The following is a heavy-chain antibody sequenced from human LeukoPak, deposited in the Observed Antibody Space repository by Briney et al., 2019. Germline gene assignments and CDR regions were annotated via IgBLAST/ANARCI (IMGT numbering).Heavy chain of an antibody. V-gene: IGHV1-18*01. Sequence: GASVKVSCKAFGYTFTSYGISWVRQAPGQGLEWMGWISAYNGNTNYAQKLQGRVTMTTDTSTSTAYMELRSLRSDDTAVYYCARDPPYYYGSGSYRENWFDPWGQGTLVTVTS. D-gene: IGHD3-10*01. J-gene: IGHJ5*02. CDR2: ISAYNGNT. CDR1: GYTFTSYG. CDR3: ARDPPYYYGSGSYRENWFDP.